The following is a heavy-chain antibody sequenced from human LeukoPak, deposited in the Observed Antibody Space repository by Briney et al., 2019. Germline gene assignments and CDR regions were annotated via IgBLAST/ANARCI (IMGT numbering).Heavy chain of an antibody. CDR3: ARSSDGSGSYSRI. CDR1: GYTFTGYY. CDR2: INPNRGGT. D-gene: IGHD3-10*01. Sequence: ASVKVSCETSGYTFTGYYTHGVRHAPGQGREWRGCINPNRGGTNYTQKFRGRDTMTRDTSISTAYMEMSRLRADDTAVYYCARSSDGSGSYSRIWGQGTLVTVSS. J-gene: IGHJ4*02. V-gene: IGHV1-2*02.